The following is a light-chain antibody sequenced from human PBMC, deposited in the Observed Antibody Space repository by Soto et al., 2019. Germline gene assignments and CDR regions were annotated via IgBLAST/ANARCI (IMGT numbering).Light chain of an antibody. V-gene: IGLV2-14*03. CDR2: DVS. J-gene: IGLJ1*01. CDR3: YSYTSSNTYV. CDR1: SSDVGGYNY. Sequence: QSALTQPASVSGSPGQSITISCTGTSSDVGGYNYVSWYQHHPGKGPQLMIYDVSNRPSGVSNRFSGSKSGNTASLTISGLQAEDEADYYCYSYTSSNTYVFGTGTKLTVL.